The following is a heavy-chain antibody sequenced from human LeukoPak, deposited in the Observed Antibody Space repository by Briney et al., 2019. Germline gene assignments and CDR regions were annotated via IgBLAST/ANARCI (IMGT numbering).Heavy chain of an antibody. Sequence: ESLRLSCAASGVTFSSYSMNWVRQPPGKGLEWVSGISCSSSYIYYADFVKGRFTISRDNATHSLYLQMNRLRAEDTAVYYCARDRGTAVGTFDIYVQGTMITVSS. CDR3: ARDRGTAVGTFDI. D-gene: IGHD4-23*01. CDR2: ISCSSSYI. V-gene: IGHV3-21*01. CDR1: GVTFSSYS. J-gene: IGHJ3*02.